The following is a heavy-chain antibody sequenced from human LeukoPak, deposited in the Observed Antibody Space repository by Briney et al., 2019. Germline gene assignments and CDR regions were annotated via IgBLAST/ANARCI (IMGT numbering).Heavy chain of an antibody. CDR2: ISSSSSYI. V-gene: IGHV3-21*01. CDR3: AREGNIAVAVGFDY. J-gene: IGHJ4*02. D-gene: IGHD6-19*01. CDR1: GFTFSSYS. Sequence: GGSLRLSCAASGFTFSSYSMNWVRQAPGKGLEWVSSISSSSSYIYYADSVKGRFTISRDNAKNSLYLQMNSLRAEDTAVYYCAREGNIAVAVGFDYWGQGTLVTVSS.